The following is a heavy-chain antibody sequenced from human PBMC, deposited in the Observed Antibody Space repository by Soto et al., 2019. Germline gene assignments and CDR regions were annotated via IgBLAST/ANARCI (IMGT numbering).Heavy chain of an antibody. CDR2: VYYSGST. D-gene: IGHD2-21*01. CDR3: ARGNDWKSSTFDI. J-gene: IGHJ3*02. Sequence: PSESLSLTCTVSGGSLTDYYWNWIRQSPGKGLEWIGYVYYSGSTNYNPSLKSRVTILVDTSKNQFSLKLNSVTAADTAVYFCARGNDWKSSTFDIWGQGTLVTVSS. V-gene: IGHV4-59*01. CDR1: GGSLTDYY.